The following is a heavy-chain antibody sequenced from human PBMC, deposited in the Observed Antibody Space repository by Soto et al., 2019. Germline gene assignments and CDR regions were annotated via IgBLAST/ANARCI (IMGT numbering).Heavy chain of an antibody. J-gene: IGHJ2*01. CDR3: AKSFSSWSTYWYFDL. V-gene: IGHV3-23*01. Sequence: EVQLLESGGGLVQPGGSLRLSCAASGFTFSSYAMSWVRQAPGKGLEWVSAISGSGGSTYYADSVKGRFTISRDNSKNPLYLQMNSLRAEDTAVYYCAKSFSSWSTYWYFDLWGRGTLVTVSS. D-gene: IGHD6-13*01. CDR2: ISGSGGST. CDR1: GFTFSSYA.